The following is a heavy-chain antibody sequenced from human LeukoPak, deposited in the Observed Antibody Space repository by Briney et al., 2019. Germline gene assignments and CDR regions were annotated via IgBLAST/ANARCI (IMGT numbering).Heavy chain of an antibody. J-gene: IGHJ4*02. CDR2: ISSSSSYI. D-gene: IGHD2-2*01. V-gene: IGHV3-21*04. CDR3: AKHRFSDQLLFYYFDY. Sequence: PGGSLRLSCAASGFTFSSYSMNWVRQAPGKGLEWVSSISSSSSYIYYADSVKGRFTISRDNAKNSLYLQMNSLRAEDTAVYYCAKHRFSDQLLFYYFDYWGQGTLVTVSS. CDR1: GFTFSSYS.